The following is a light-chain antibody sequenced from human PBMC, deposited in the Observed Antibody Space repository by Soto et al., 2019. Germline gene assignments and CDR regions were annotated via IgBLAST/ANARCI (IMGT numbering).Light chain of an antibody. CDR3: QQYGSSTGFT. J-gene: IGKJ3*01. V-gene: IGKV3-20*01. CDR1: QSVSSSY. CDR2: GAS. Sequence: EIVLTQSPGTLSLSPGERATLSCRASQSVSSSYLAWYQQKPGQAPRLLIYGASSRATGIPDRFSGSGSGTDFTLTISRLEPEDFAVYYCQQYGSSTGFTFGPGTTVDIK.